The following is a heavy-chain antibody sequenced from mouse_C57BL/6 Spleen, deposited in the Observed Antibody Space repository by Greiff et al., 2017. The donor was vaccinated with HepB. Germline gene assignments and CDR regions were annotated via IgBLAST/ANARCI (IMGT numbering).Heavy chain of an antibody. Sequence: VQLQQSGAELVKPGASVKLSCKASGYTFTSYWMHWVKQRPGQGLEWIGMIHPNSGSTNYNEKFKSKATLTVDKSSSTAYMQLSSLTSEDSAVYYCANTGEYWYFDVWGTGTTVTVSS. V-gene: IGHV1-64*01. J-gene: IGHJ1*03. CDR3: ANTGEYWYFDV. CDR1: GYTFTSYW. CDR2: IHPNSGST. D-gene: IGHD4-1*01.